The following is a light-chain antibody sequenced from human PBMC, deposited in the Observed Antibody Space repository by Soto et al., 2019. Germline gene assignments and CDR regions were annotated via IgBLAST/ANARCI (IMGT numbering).Light chain of an antibody. CDR1: QSVSSY. V-gene: IGKV3-11*01. J-gene: IGKJ5*01. CDR3: QQRSNWPPIT. CDR2: DAS. Sequence: EIVLTQSTAPLSLSPGGRATLSCGASQSVSSYLAWYQQKPGQAPRLLIYDASNRATGIPARFSGSGSGTDFTLTISSLEPEDFAVYYCQQRSNWPPITFGQGTRLEIK.